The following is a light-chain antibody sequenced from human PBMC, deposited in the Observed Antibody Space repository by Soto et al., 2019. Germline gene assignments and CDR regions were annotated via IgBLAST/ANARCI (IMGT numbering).Light chain of an antibody. CDR3: QQLDSYPLT. J-gene: IGKJ4*01. CDR1: QDISTY. V-gene: IGKV1-9*01. CDR2: VAS. Sequence: DIQLTQSPSFLSASVGDRVTLTCRASQDISTYLAWYQQKPGKAPNLLIYVASTLQDGVPSRFSGTGSGTEFTLTFTNLQPAEFATYYCQQLDSYPLTFGGGTEVEIK.